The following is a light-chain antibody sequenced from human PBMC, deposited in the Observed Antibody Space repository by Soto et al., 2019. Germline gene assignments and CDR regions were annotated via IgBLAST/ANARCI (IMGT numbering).Light chain of an antibody. CDR2: GAS. CDR3: QQYGSSPMT. J-gene: IGKJ5*01. V-gene: IGKV3-20*01. CDR1: QSVSSNY. Sequence: EIVLTQSPATLSVSPGERVTLSCRASQSVSSNYLAWYQQKPGQAPRLLIYGASSRATGIPDRFSGSGSGTDFTLTISRLEPEDFAVYYCQQYGSSPMTFGQGTRLEIK.